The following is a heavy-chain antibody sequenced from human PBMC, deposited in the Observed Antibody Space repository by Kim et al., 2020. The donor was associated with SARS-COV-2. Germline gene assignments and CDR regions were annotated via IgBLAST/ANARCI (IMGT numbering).Heavy chain of an antibody. CDR2: IIGSGGHA. Sequence: GGSLRLSCAASGFTFSSYAMSWVRQAPGKGLEWVSVIIGSGGHAYYADSVKGRFTISRDNSKNTLYLQMNSLRAEDTAVYYCAKVGGVYYGSGSYNYWGQGTLVTVSS. CDR1: GFTFSSYA. CDR3: AKVGGVYYGSGSYNY. V-gene: IGHV3-23*01. D-gene: IGHD3-10*01. J-gene: IGHJ4*02.